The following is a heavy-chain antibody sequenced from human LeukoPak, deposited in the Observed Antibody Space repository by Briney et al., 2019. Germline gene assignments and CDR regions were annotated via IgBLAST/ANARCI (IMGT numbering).Heavy chain of an antibody. CDR3: ARVYNGLWFGELYFDY. J-gene: IGHJ4*02. CDR1: GFTFSSYA. CDR2: ISYDGSNK. D-gene: IGHD3-10*01. Sequence: GGSLRLSCAASGFTFSSYAMHWVRQAPGKGLEWVAVISYDGSNKYYADSVKGRFTISRDNSKNTLYLQMNGLRAEDTAVYYCARVYNGLWFGELYFDYWGQGTLVTVSS. V-gene: IGHV3-30-3*01.